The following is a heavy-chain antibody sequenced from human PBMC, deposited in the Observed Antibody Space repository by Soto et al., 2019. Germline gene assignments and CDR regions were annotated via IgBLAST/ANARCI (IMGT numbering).Heavy chain of an antibody. D-gene: IGHD2-2*01. CDR1: GGTFSNYA. CDR3: ARHDCISSSCYYYYYYGMDV. Sequence: QVHLVQSGAEVKKPGSSVKVSCKASGGTFSNYAISWVRQAPGQGLEWMGGIIPIFDTANYAQKFQGRVTITADVSTSTAYMELSSLRSEDTAVYYCARHDCISSSCYYYYYYGMDVWGQGTTVTVSS. J-gene: IGHJ6*02. V-gene: IGHV1-69*12. CDR2: IIPIFDTA.